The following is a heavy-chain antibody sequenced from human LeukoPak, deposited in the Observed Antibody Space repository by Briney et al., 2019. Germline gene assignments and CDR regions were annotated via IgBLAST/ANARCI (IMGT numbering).Heavy chain of an antibody. CDR3: AREYQLLLEYYFDY. V-gene: IGHV3-23*01. CDR1: GFTFSSYA. D-gene: IGHD2-2*01. Sequence: GGSLRFSCAASGFTFSSYAMSWVRQAPGKGLEWVSAISGSGGSTYYADSVKGRFTISRDNSKNTLYLQMNSLRAEDTAVYYCAREYQLLLEYYFDYWGQGTLVTVSS. J-gene: IGHJ4*02. CDR2: ISGSGGST.